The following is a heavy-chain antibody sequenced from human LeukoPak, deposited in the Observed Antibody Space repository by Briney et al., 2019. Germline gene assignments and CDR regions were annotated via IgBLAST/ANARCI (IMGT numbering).Heavy chain of an antibody. V-gene: IGHV4-34*01. CDR2: INHSGST. CDR1: GGSFSGYY. J-gene: IGHJ4*02. CDR3: AFGFTSSWYPFDY. Sequence: SETLSLTCAVYGGSFSGYYWSWIRQPPGKGLEWIGEINHSGSTNYNPSLKSRVTISVDMSKNQFSLKLSSVTAADTAVYYCAFGFTSSWYPFDYWGQGTLVTVSS. D-gene: IGHD6-13*01.